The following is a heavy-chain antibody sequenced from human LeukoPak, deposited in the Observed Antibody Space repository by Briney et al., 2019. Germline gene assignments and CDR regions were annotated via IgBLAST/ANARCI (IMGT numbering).Heavy chain of an antibody. CDR2: INPNSGGT. J-gene: IGHJ4*02. V-gene: IGHV1-2*02. CDR3: ARGEQVYEYSGYDWFVY. D-gene: IGHD5-12*01. Sequence: ASVKVSCKASGYPFTGYYMHWVRQAPGQGLEWMGWINPNSGGTNYAQKLQGRVTMTRDTSISTAYMELRRLRPNDTAVYYCARGEQVYEYSGYDWFVYWGQGTLVTVSS. CDR1: GYPFTGYY.